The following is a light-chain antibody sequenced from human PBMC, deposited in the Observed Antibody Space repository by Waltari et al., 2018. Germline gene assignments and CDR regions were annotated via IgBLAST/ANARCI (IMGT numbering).Light chain of an antibody. Sequence: DIQMTQSPSSLSASVGARVTITSPASQSIANYLNWNQQRPGQAPRLLSYAASSLQSGVPSRFSGSGSGTDFTLTNRSLQPEDFATYCCQQSYNTLTFGGGTRVEIK. CDR2: AAS. CDR3: QQSYNTLT. J-gene: IGKJ4*01. V-gene: IGKV1-39*01. CDR1: QSIANY.